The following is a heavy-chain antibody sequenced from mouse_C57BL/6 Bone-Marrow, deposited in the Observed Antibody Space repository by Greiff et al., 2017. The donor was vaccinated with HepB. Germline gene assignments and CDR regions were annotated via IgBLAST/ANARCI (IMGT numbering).Heavy chain of an antibody. CDR1: GYTFTSYG. Sequence: QVQLKQSGAELARPGASVKLSCKASGYTFTSYGISWVKQRTGQGLEWIGEIYPRSGNTYYNEKFKGKATLTADKYSSTAYMELLSLTSEDSAVYFCAKYDYDAWFAYWGQGTLVTVSA. CDR3: AKYDYDAWFAY. J-gene: IGHJ3*01. D-gene: IGHD2-4*01. V-gene: IGHV1-81*01. CDR2: IYPRSGNT.